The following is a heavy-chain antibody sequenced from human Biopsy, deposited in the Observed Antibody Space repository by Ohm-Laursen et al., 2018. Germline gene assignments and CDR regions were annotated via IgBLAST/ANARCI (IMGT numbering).Heavy chain of an antibody. CDR1: DKSINKYY. CDR2: ILFSGDT. CDR3: ARHGSQGYCTGGSCVDY. J-gene: IGHJ4*02. V-gene: IGHV4-59*08. Sequence: SQTLSLTCTVTDKSINKYYWSWLRQPAGKGLEYIGRILFSGDTNPDYNPSLKSRVTISVDTSKNQFSLKLSSATAADTAVFYCARHGSQGYCTGGSCVDYWGQGILVTVSS. D-gene: IGHD2-15*01.